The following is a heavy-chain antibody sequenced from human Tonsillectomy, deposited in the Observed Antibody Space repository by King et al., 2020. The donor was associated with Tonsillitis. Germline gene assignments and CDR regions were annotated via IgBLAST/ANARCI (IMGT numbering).Heavy chain of an antibody. J-gene: IGHJ4*02. V-gene: IGHV4-34*01. CDR2: INHSGST. CDR3: ARGIAAAGTFEGFFDY. Sequence: VQLQQWGAGLLKPSETLSLTCAVYGGSFSGYYWSWIRQPPWKGLEWIGEINHSGSTNYNPSLKSRVTVSVDTSKNQFSLKLSSVTAADTAVYYCARGIAAAGTFEGFFDYWGQGTLVTVSS. CDR1: GGSFSGYY. D-gene: IGHD6-13*01.